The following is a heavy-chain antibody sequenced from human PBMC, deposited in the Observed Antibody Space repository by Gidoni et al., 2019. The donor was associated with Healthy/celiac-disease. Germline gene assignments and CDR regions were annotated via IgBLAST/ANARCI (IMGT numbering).Heavy chain of an antibody. J-gene: IGHJ6*02. Sequence: QVQLQESGPGLVKPSQTLSLTCTVSGGSISSGGYYWSWIRQHPGKGLGWIGYIYYSGRTYYNPSLKSRVTISVDTSKNQFSLKLSSLTAADTAVYYCARDRSGAVMDVWGQGTTVTVSS. CDR3: ARDRSGAVMDV. CDR2: IYYSGRT. D-gene: IGHD3-10*01. V-gene: IGHV4-31*03. CDR1: GGSISSGGYY.